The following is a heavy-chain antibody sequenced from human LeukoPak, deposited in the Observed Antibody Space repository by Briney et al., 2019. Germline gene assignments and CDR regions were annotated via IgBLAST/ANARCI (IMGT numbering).Heavy chain of an antibody. CDR2: IYYSGST. D-gene: IGHD3-10*01. CDR3: ARIPLWFGEFNNWFDP. J-gene: IGHJ5*02. V-gene: IGHV4-59*12. Sequence: SETLSLTCTVSGGSISSYYWSWIRQPPGKGLEWIGFIYYSGSTNYNPSLKSRVTISVDTSKNQFSLKLSSVTAADTAVYYCARIPLWFGEFNNWFDPWGQGTLVTVSS. CDR1: GGSISSYY.